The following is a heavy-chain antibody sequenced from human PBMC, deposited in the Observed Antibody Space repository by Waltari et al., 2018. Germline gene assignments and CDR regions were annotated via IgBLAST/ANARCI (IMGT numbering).Heavy chain of an antibody. CDR1: GFTFSSYA. V-gene: IGHV3-23*03. Sequence: EVQLLESGGGLVQPGGSLRLSCAASGFTFSSYAMSWVRQAPGKGLEWVSVIYSGGSTYYADSVKGRFTISRDNSKNTLYLQMNSLRAEDTAVYYCAKDGVEGDAFDIWGQGTMVTVSS. J-gene: IGHJ3*02. CDR2: IYSGGST. CDR3: AKDGVEGDAFDI. D-gene: IGHD2-15*01.